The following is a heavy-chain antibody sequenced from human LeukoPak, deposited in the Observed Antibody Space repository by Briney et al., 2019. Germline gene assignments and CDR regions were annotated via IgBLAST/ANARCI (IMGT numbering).Heavy chain of an antibody. CDR1: GGSMSSHY. J-gene: IGHJ2*01. D-gene: IGHD3-9*01. CDR2: TYYTGGT. V-gene: IGHV4-59*11. Sequence: SETLSLTCTVSGGSMSSHYWSWIRQPPGKGLEWIGYTYYTGGTNHNPSLKSRVTISVDTSKNQFSLKLSSVTTADTAVYYCARATSWDQRNFDWPHWYLDLWGRGTLVTVSS. CDR3: ARATSWDQRNFDWPHWYLDL.